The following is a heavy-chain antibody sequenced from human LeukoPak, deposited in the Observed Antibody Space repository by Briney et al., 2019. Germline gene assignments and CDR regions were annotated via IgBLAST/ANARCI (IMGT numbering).Heavy chain of an antibody. V-gene: IGHV4-34*01. J-gene: IGHJ3*02. CDR3: ARVLFYDSSGYYGDQPGWFAFDI. CDR1: GGSFSGYY. D-gene: IGHD3-22*01. Sequence: SETLSLTCAVYGGSFSGYYWSWIRQPPGKGLEWIGEINHSGSTNYNPSLKSRVTISVDTSKNQFSLKLSSVTAADTAVYYCARVLFYDSSGYYGDQPGWFAFDIWGQGTMVTVSS. CDR2: INHSGST.